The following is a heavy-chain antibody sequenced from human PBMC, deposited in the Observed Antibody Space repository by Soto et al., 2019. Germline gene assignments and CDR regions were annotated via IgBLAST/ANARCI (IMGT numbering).Heavy chain of an antibody. CDR2: IGPNPTNT. V-gene: IGHV3-23*05. CDR3: ATARHCSNDASPAAE. Sequence: EVQLLESGGDLVQPGGSLRLSCTASGFPFSTSGMLWVRQPPGEGLEWVSAIGPNPTNTKYTDSVKGRFTIYRDNSKNMVFLQMSTLRPEDTALYYCATARHCSNDASPAAEWGQGTLITVSS. J-gene: IGHJ4*02. CDR1: GFPFSTSG. D-gene: IGHD2-8*01.